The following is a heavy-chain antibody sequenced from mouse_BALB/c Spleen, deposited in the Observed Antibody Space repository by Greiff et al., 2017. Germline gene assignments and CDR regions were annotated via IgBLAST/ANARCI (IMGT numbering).Heavy chain of an antibody. CDR1: GFTFSSYG. CDR2: ISSGGSYT. Sequence: EVKVVESGGDLVKPGGSLKLSCAASGFTFSSYGMSWVRQTPDKRLEWVATISSGGSYTYYPDSVKGRFTISRDNAKNTLYLQMSSLKSEDTAMYYCARDDYEMDYWGQGTSGTVSS. CDR3: ARDDYEMDY. J-gene: IGHJ4*01. D-gene: IGHD2-4*01. V-gene: IGHV5-6*01.